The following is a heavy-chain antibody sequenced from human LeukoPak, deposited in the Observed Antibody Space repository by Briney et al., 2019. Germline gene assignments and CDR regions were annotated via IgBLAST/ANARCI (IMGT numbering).Heavy chain of an antibody. CDR3: ARSNNDGDYLGVGFDY. CDR1: GYTFSSYA. Sequence: ASVKVSCKASGYTFSSYAMNWVRQAPGQGLEWMGWINANTGNPTYAQGFTGRFVFSLDTSVSTAYLQISSLQAEDTAVYYCARSNNDGDYLGVGFDYWGQGTLVTVSS. V-gene: IGHV7-4-1*02. J-gene: IGHJ4*02. D-gene: IGHD4-17*01. CDR2: INANTGNP.